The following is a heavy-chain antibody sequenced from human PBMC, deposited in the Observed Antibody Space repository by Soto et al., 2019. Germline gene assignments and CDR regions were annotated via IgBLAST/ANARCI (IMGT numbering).Heavy chain of an antibody. CDR2: MNAGNGNT. J-gene: IGHJ6*02. D-gene: IGHD3-22*01. CDR1: RYIFTSDG. V-gene: IGHV1-3*01. CDR3: ARPMIPDRYYYYGVDV. Sequence: ASVKVSCKASRYIFTSDGIHWVRQAPGQRLEWMGYMNAGNGNTKYSQKFQGRVTFTRDTSASTANMELSSLTSEDTAVYFCARPMIPDRYYYYGVDVWGQGTTVTVSS.